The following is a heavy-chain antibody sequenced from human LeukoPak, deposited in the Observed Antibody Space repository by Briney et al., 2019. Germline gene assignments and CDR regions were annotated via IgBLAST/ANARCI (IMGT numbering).Heavy chain of an antibody. Sequence: SKTLSLTCAVYGGSFSGYYWSWVRQPPGKGLEWIGEINHSGSTNYNPSLTSRGTISVDTSKKQFSLKLSSVPAADTAFYYCASQGHHGKIVGTTLSYFYMDVWGKGTTVTVSS. D-gene: IGHD1-26*01. CDR2: INHSGST. V-gene: IGHV4-34*01. CDR3: ASQGHHGKIVGTTLSYFYMDV. CDR1: GGSFSGYY. J-gene: IGHJ6*03.